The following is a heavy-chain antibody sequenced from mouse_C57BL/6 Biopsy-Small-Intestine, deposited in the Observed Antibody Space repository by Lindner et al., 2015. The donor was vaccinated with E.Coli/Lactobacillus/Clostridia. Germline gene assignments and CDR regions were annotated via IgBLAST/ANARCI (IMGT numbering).Heavy chain of an antibody. D-gene: IGHD1-1*02. CDR3: ARDCGDYYATSGPRFDP. CDR2: ISPHNGGT. J-gene: IGHJ4*01. V-gene: IGHV1-84*02. CDR1: GYTFNTYY. Sequence: SVKVSCKASGYTFNTYYIHWVRQAPGQGLEWMGWISPHNGGTRYAEKFQGRVSMTRDTSTSTAYMELSRLTSDDTAVYFCARDCGDYYATSGPRFDPWGQGTLVTVSS.